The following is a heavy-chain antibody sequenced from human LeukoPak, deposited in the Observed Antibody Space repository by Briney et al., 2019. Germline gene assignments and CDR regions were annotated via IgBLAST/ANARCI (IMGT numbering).Heavy chain of an antibody. CDR3: AKNGDRGAYCSGGSCYPYYYYYMDV. CDR1: GITLSNYW. J-gene: IGHJ6*03. CDR2: INYEGSTT. V-gene: IGHV3-74*01. Sequence: GGSLRLSCAASGITLSNYWMHWVRQVPGKGLVWVSRINYEGSTTSYADSVKGRFTISRDNSKNTLYLQMNSLRAEDTAIYYCAKNGDRGAYCSGGSCYPYYYYYMDVWGKGTTVTISS. D-gene: IGHD2-15*01.